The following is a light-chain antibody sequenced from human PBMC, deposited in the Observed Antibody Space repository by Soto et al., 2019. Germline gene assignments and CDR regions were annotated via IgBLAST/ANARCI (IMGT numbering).Light chain of an antibody. V-gene: IGKV1-39*01. Sequence: DIQMTQSPSRRSASVGDRVTITCRASQGISDSLNWYQQKPGTPPKLLIYAASTLQPGVSSRFSGSGSGTDFTLTVSSLQVDDFATYLCQQGYDNPLTFGGGTKVDFK. CDR1: QGISDS. J-gene: IGKJ4*01. CDR2: AAS. CDR3: QQGYDNPLT.